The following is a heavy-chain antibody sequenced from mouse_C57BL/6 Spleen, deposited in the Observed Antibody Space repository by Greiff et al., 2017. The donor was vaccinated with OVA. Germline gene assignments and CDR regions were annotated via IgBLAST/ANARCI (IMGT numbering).Heavy chain of an antibody. Sequence: DVHLVESGTVLARPGASVKMSCKASGYTFTSYWMHWVKQRPGQGLEWIGAIYPGNSDTSYNQKFKGKAKLTAVTSASTAYMELSSLTNEDSAVYYCAYGYDGDYYAMDYWGQGTSVTVSS. V-gene: IGHV1-5*01. D-gene: IGHD2-2*01. CDR2: IYPGNSDT. J-gene: IGHJ4*01. CDR1: GYTFTSYW. CDR3: AYGYDGDYYAMDY.